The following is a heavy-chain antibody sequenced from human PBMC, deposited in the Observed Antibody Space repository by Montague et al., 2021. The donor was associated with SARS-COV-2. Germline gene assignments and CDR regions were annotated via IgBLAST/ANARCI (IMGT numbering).Heavy chain of an antibody. CDR2: IYSSGTT. D-gene: IGHD2-15*01. Sequence: SETLSLTCTVSGDSISSYYWNWIRQPPGKGLEWIGYIYSSGTTNYNPSVKSRVTISVDTSKNQFSLKLNSVTAADTAVYYCARGGGYCSGGSCYYWFDPWGLGALVTVSS. V-gene: IGHV4-59*01. J-gene: IGHJ5*02. CDR1: GDSISSYY. CDR3: ARGGGYCSGGSCYYWFDP.